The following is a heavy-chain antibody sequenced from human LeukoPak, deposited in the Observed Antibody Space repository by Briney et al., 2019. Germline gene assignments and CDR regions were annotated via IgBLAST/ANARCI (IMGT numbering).Heavy chain of an antibody. CDR3: ARSHPRVVVTASYFDY. CDR1: GFTFSSNY. J-gene: IGHJ4*02. D-gene: IGHD2-21*02. V-gene: IGHV3-53*01. Sequence: GGSLRLSCAASGFTFSSNYMSWVRQAPGKGLEWVSVIYSGGSTYYADSVKGRFTISRDNSKNTLYLQMNSLRAEDTAVYYCARSHPRVVVTASYFDYWGQGTLVTVSS. CDR2: IYSGGST.